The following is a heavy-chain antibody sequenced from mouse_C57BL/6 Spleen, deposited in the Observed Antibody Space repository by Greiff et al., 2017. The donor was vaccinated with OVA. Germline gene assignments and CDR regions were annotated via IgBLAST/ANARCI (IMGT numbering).Heavy chain of an antibody. J-gene: IGHJ3*01. D-gene: IGHD2-3*01. Sequence: QVQLKQPGAELVKPGASVKMSCKASGYTFTSYWITWVKQRPGQGLEWIGDIYPGSGSTNYNEKFKSKATLTVDTSSSTAYMQLSSLTSEDSAVYDCAREGSYDGDQAAYWGQGTLGTVSA. V-gene: IGHV1-55*01. CDR3: AREGSYDGDQAAY. CDR2: IYPGSGST. CDR1: GYTFTSYW.